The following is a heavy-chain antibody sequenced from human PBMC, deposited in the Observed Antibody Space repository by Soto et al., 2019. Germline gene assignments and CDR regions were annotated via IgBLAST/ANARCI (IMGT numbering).Heavy chain of an antibody. Sequence: EESLKISCKGSGYSFAGYWITWVRQKPGKGLEWMGRIDPSDSQTYYSPSFRGHVTISVTKSITTVFLQWSSLRASDTAMYYCARQIYDSDTGPNFQYYFDSWGQGNPVTVSS. CDR1: GYSFAGYW. CDR3: ARQIYDSDTGPNFQYYFDS. V-gene: IGHV5-10-1*01. D-gene: IGHD3-22*01. J-gene: IGHJ4*02. CDR2: IDPSDSQT.